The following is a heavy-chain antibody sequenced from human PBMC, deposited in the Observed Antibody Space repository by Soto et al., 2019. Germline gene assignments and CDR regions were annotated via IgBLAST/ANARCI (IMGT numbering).Heavy chain of an antibody. D-gene: IGHD2-8*01. V-gene: IGHV4-34*01. J-gene: IGHJ4*02. Sequence: SETLSLTCAVYGGSFSGYYWSWIRQPPGKGLEWIGEINHSGSTNYNPSLKSRVTISVDTSKNQFSLKLSSVTAADTAVYYCARDTKRIYFDYWGQGTLVTVSS. CDR3: ARDTKRIYFDY. CDR2: INHSGST. CDR1: GGSFSGYY.